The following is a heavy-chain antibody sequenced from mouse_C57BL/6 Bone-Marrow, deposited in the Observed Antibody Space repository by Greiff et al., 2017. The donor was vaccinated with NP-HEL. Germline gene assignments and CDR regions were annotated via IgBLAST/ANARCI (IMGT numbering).Heavy chain of an antibody. CDR2: ILPGSGST. Sequence: QVQLQQSGAELMKPGASVKLSCKATGYTFTGYWIEWVKQRPGHGLEWIGEILPGSGSTNYNEKFKGKATFTADTSSNTAYMQLSSLTTEDSAIYYCAMGIYYDYDGYYFDYWGQGTTLTVSS. J-gene: IGHJ2*01. CDR1: GYTFTGYW. D-gene: IGHD2-4*01. V-gene: IGHV1-9*01. CDR3: AMGIYYDYDGYYFDY.